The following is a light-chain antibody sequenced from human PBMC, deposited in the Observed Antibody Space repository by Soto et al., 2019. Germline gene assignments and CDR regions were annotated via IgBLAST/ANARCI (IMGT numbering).Light chain of an antibody. CDR2: DAS. V-gene: IGKV1-13*02. CDR1: QGISSA. J-gene: IGKJ5*01. Sequence: AIQLTQSPSSLSASVGDRVTITCRASQGISSALAWYQQKPGKAPKLLIYDASSLESGVPSRFSGSGSGTDFTLTISSLQPEDFATYYCQQVNSYPITFGQGKRLEIK. CDR3: QQVNSYPIT.